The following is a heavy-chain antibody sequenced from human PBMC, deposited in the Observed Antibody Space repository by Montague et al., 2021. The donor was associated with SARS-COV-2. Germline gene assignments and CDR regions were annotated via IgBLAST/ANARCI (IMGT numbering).Heavy chain of an antibody. CDR1: GDSIRSSSYD. D-gene: IGHD3-22*01. J-gene: IGHJ4*02. CDR2: ISYHGNT. Sequence: SETLSLTCTVSGDSIRSSSYDWGWIRRPPGKGLEWIGHISYHGNTNYNPSLKSRVTISIDTSRNQFSLKVSSVTATDTAIYYCARRLDYWDSSGQRRHFDYWGQGTLVTVSS. V-gene: IGHV4-39*01. CDR3: ARRLDYWDSSGQRRHFDY.